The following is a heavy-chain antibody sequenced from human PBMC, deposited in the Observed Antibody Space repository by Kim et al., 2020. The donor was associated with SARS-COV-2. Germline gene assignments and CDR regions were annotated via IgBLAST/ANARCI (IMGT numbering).Heavy chain of an antibody. CDR3: ARVAPRHRTAYSSSWYGKGVGFDP. Sequence: SETLSLTCAVYGGSFSGYYWSWIRQPPGKGLEWIGEINHSGSTNYNPSLKSRVTISVDTSKNQFSLKLSSVTAADTAVYYCARVAPRHRTAYSSSWYGKGVGFDPWGQGTLVTVSS. CDR2: INHSGST. CDR1: GGSFSGYY. V-gene: IGHV4-34*01. D-gene: IGHD6-13*01. J-gene: IGHJ5*02.